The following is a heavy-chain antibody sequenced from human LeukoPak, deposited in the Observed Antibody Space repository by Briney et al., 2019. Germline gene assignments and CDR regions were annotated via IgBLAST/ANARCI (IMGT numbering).Heavy chain of an antibody. J-gene: IGHJ5*02. CDR2: IYTRGST. D-gene: IGHD3-10*01. CDR3: ARGPYASGRYYWLDP. CDR1: GGSISSNY. Sequence: SETLSLTCTVSGGSISSNYWSWIRQPAGKGLEWIGRIYTRGSTNYNPSPKSRVTMSVDTSKNQFSLKLSSVTAADTAVYYCARGPYASGRYYWLDPWGQGTLVTVSS. V-gene: IGHV4-4*07.